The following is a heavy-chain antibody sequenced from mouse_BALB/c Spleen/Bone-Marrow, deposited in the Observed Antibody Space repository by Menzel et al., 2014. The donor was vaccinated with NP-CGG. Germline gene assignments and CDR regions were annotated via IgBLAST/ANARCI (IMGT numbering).Heavy chain of an antibody. Sequence: EVRLVESGGGLLQPGGAMKLSCVASGFTFSNYWRNWVRQSPEKGLELVAEIRLKSNNYATHYAESVKGRTTISRDDSKHSVSLQINNLRADDTGIYYCPRRWRGYPMDHWGRGTPVTVSS. CDR2: IRLKSNNYAT. D-gene: IGHD1-1*02. V-gene: IGHV6-6*02. CDR1: GFTFSNYW. CDR3: PRRWRGYPMDH. J-gene: IGHJ4*01.